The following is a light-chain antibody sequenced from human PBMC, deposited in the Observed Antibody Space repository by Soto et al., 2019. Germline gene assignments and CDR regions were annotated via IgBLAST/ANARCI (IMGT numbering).Light chain of an antibody. CDR1: QSVRGN. J-gene: IGKJ1*01. V-gene: IGKV3-15*01. Sequence: EIVMTQSPATLSVSPGERATLSYRASQSVRGNLAWYQQKPGQSPRLLIFGASTRATGVPDRFSGSGSGAEFILTISSLQSEDFAIYYCQHYDDWPRTFGLGTKVEVK. CDR2: GAS. CDR3: QHYDDWPRT.